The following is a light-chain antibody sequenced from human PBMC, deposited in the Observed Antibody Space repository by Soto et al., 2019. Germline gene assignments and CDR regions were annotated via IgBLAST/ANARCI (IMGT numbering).Light chain of an antibody. Sequence: QSALTQPASVSGSPGQSITISCTGTSSDVGGYNYVSWYQQHPGKAPKLMIYEVSNRPSGVPNRFSGSKSGNTDSLTISGIQAEDEADYHCSSYTRSSTLLYVFGTGTKVTVL. V-gene: IGLV2-14*01. CDR3: SSYTRSSTLLYV. CDR1: SSDVGGYNY. CDR2: EVS. J-gene: IGLJ1*01.